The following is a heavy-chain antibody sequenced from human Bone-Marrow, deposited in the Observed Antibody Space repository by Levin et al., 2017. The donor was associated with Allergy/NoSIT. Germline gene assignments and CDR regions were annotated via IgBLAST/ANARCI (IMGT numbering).Heavy chain of an antibody. Sequence: SLTTSGVGVGWLRQPPGKALEWLALIFWDDDKAYSPSLKSRLTITRDTSKNQVVLTMTNMDPVDTATYYCAHRLGALFSNNWFDPWGQGTLVTVSS. CDR1: SLTTSGVG. CDR2: IFWDDDK. V-gene: IGHV2-5*02. D-gene: IGHD1-26*01. CDR3: AHRLGALFSNNWFDP. J-gene: IGHJ5*02.